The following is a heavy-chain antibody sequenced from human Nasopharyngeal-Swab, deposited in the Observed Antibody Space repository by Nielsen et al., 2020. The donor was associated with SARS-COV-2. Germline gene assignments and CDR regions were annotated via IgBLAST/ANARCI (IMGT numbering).Heavy chain of an antibody. CDR1: GYSFNNYY. CDR2: IYCDDGTR. J-gene: IGHJ3*02. CDR3: ARGPNPHNAFDI. D-gene: IGHD1-14*01. Sequence: ASVQVSCKASGYSFNNYYMHWLRQPPPQALEWMGLIYCDDGTRKYAQKFRGRVTMTRDTSTNTVYLDLSSLQPEDTAVYYCARGPNPHNAFDIWGQGTMVSVSS. V-gene: IGHV1-46*02.